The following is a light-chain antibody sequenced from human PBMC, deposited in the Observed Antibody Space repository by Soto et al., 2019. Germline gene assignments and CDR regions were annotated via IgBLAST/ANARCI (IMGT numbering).Light chain of an antibody. V-gene: IGKV3-15*01. CDR2: GAS. CDR3: QQYNNWPLT. Sequence: EIVMTQSPASLSASPGERATLSCRASQSVGSNLAWYQQKPGQPPRLLISGASARATGIPARFSGSGSGIAFTLTVSSLQSEDFAVYYCQQYNNWPLTFGGGTTVEIK. J-gene: IGKJ4*01. CDR1: QSVGSN.